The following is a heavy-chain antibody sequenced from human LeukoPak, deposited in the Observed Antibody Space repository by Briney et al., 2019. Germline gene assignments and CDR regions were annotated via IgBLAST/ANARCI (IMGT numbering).Heavy chain of an antibody. J-gene: IGHJ5*02. V-gene: IGHV3-66*02. CDR2: IYSDGVT. CDR3: ARDRAEGKTWVEFDP. CDR1: GFIVNSYA. Sequence: PGGSLRLPCAASGFIVNSYAMSWVRQAPGKGLAWVSLIYSDGVTQYADSVKGRFTISRDNSKNTLYLQMNSLRDEDTAVHFCARDRAEGKTWVEFDPWGQGTLVTVSS.